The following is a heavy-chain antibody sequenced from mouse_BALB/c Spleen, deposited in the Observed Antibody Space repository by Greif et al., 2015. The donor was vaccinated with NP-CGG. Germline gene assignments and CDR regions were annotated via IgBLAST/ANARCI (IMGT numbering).Heavy chain of an antibody. Sequence: EVKLVESGGGLVQPGGSLRLSCATSGFTFTDYYMSWVRQPPGKALEWLGFIRNKANGYTTEYSASVKGRFTISRDNSQSILYLQMNTLRAEDSATYYCARDTGTFACWGQGTLVTVSA. J-gene: IGHJ3*01. CDR1: GFTFTDYY. D-gene: IGHD4-1*01. V-gene: IGHV7-3*02. CDR3: ARDTGTFAC. CDR2: IRNKANGYTT.